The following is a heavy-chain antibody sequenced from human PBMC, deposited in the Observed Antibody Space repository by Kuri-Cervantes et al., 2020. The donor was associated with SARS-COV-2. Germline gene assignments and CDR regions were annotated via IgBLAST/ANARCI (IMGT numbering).Heavy chain of an antibody. V-gene: IGHV4-39*07. D-gene: IGHD4-17*01. CDR1: GGSISSYY. Sequence: SETLSLTCTVSGGSISSYYWSWIRQPPGKGLEWIASVFYSGDTYYNSSLKSRVAISVDTSRNQFSLRVNSVTAADTAVYYCARLDYGVYYFDHWGRGNLVNGAS. J-gene: IGHJ4*02. CDR3: ARLDYGVYYFDH. CDR2: VFYSGDT.